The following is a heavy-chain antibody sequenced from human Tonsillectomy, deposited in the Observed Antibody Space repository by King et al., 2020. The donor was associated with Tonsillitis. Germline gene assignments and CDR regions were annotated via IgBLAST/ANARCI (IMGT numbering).Heavy chain of an antibody. Sequence: VQLVESGGGLVQPGRSLRLSCTASGLTFGDYAMTWVRQAPGKGREWVGFIRSKGLGGTTEYAASVKGRFTISRDDSKSVAYLQMNSLKTEDTAVFYCTGGSGWLDYWGQGTLVTVSS. CDR1: GLTFGDYA. V-gene: IGHV3-49*04. D-gene: IGHD6-19*01. CDR2: IRSKGLGGTT. CDR3: TGGSGWLDY. J-gene: IGHJ4*02.